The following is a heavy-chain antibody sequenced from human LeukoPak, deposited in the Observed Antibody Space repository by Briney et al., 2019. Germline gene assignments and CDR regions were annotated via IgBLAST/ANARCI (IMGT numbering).Heavy chain of an antibody. V-gene: IGHV1-8*01. CDR1: GYTFTSYD. CDR2: MNPNSGNT. D-gene: IGHD3-3*01. J-gene: IGHJ5*02. CDR3: ARLDDFLNWFDP. Sequence: ASVKVSCKASGYTFTSYDINWVRQATGQGLEWMGWMNPNSGNTGYAQKFQGRVTMTRNTSISTAYMELSSLRSEDTAVYHCARLDDFLNWFDPWGQGTLVTVSS.